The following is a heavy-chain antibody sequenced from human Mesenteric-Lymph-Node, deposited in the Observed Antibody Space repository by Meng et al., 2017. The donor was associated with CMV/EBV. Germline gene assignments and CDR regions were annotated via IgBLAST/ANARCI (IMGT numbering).Heavy chain of an antibody. CDR3: ARGHDFWSGYSPRSWFDP. D-gene: IGHD3-3*01. CDR1: FTGYF. Sequence: FTGYFMHCVRQAPGQGPEWMGWINPNSGGTNYAQKFQGRVTMTRDTSISTAYMELSRLRSDDTAVYYCARGHDFWSGYSPRSWFDPWGQGTLVTVSS. J-gene: IGHJ5*02. CDR2: INPNSGGT. V-gene: IGHV1-2*02.